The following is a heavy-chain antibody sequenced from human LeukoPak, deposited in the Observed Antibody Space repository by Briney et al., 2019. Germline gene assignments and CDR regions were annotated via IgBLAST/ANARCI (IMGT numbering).Heavy chain of an antibody. CDR3: ARDKWELRGRNWFDP. CDR2: INPNSGGT. Sequence: ASVKVSCKASGYTFTGYYMHWVRQAPGQGLEWMGWINPNSGGTNYAQKFQGRVTMTRDTSISTAYMELSRLRSDDTAVYYCARDKWELRGRNWFDPWGRGTLVTVSS. CDR1: GYTFTGYY. V-gene: IGHV1-2*02. D-gene: IGHD1-26*01. J-gene: IGHJ5*02.